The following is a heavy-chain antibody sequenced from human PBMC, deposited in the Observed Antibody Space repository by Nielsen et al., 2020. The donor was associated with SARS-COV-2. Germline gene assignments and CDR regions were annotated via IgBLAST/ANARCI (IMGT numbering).Heavy chain of an antibody. Sequence: GGSLRLSCAASGFTFSIYWIHWVRQAPGKGLAWVSRIKNDGSGTVYADSVEGRFTISRDNAKNSLYLQMNSLRAEDTALYYCAKDTQDYDSSGWPNWGQGTLVTVSS. CDR2: IKNDGSGT. CDR3: AKDTQDYDSSGWPN. D-gene: IGHD3-22*01. J-gene: IGHJ4*02. CDR1: GFTFSIYW. V-gene: IGHV3-74*01.